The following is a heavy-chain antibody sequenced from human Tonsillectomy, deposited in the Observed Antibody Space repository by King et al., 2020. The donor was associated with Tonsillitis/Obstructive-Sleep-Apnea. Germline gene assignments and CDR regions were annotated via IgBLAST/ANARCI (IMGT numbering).Heavy chain of an antibody. J-gene: IGHJ4*02. V-gene: IGHV3-7*04. CDR1: GFTFRSYW. Sequence: VQLVESGGGLVQPGGSLRLSCAASGFTFRSYWMSWVRQAPGKGLEWVATIKYDGSEKTYVDSVKGRLSISRDNARNSVYLQMNSLRAEDTAVYYCARDHIFDYWGPGTRVIVSS. CDR2: IKYDGSEK. CDR3: ARDHIFDY.